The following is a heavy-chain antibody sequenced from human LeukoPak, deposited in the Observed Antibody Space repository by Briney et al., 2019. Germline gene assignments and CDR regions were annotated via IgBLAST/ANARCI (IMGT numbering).Heavy chain of an antibody. J-gene: IGHJ4*02. CDR2: ISGRGGST. CDR3: AKDPYGDWHDYFDY. V-gene: IGHV3-23*01. Sequence: GGSLRLSCAASGFTFSSYAMSWVRQAQGKGLEWVSSISGRGGSTYYADSVKGRFTISRDNSKNTLYLQMNSLRAEDTAVYYCAKDPYGDWHDYFDYWGQGTLVTVSS. D-gene: IGHD4-17*01. CDR1: GFTFSSYA.